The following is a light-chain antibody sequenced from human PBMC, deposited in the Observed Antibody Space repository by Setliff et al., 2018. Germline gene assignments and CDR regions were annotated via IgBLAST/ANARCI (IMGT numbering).Light chain of an antibody. CDR2: DVS. J-gene: IGLJ1*01. CDR1: SSDVGGYNY. Sequence: QSALTQPRSVSGSPGQSVTISCTGTSSDVGGYNYVSWYQQHPGKAPKLMIYDVSKRPSGVPDRFSGSKSGNTASLTISGLQAEDEADYYCCSYAGSYTYVFGTGIKV. V-gene: IGLV2-11*01. CDR3: CSYAGSYTYV.